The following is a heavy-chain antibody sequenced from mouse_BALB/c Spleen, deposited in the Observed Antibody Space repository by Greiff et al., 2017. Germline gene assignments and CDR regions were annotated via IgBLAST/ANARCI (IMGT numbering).Heavy chain of an antibody. J-gene: IGHJ4*01. D-gene: IGHD3-2*01. CDR2: IYPGDGDT. CDR1: GYAFSSYW. V-gene: IGHV1-80*01. Sequence: VKLQESGAELVRPGSSVKISCKASGYAFSSYWMNWVKQRPGQGLEWIGQIYPGDGDTNYNGKFKGKATLTADKSSSTAYMQLSSLTSEDSAVYFCARSRDSSGYDAMDYWGQGTSVTVSS. CDR3: ARSRDSSGYDAMDY.